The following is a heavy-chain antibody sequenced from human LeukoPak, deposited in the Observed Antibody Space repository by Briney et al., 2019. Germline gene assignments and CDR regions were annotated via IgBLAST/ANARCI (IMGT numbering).Heavy chain of an antibody. V-gene: IGHV3-30*03. CDR2: ISYDGSSK. CDR1: GFTFSSYG. CDR3: ARGGFCRGGKCKSYFDF. J-gene: IGHJ4*02. D-gene: IGHD2-15*01. Sequence: GGSLRLSCAASGFTFSSYGMHWVRQAPGKGLEWVAVISYDGSSKYYADSVKGRFTISRDNSKNTLYLQMNSLRAEDTAVYYCARGGFCRGGKCKSYFDFWGQGTLVTVSS.